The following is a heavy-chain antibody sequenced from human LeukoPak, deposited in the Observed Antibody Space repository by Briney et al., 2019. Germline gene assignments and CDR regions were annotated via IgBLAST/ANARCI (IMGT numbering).Heavy chain of an antibody. Sequence: GGSLRLSCAASGFTFSSYAMSWARQAPGTGLESVSVISNSGGSTYYADSVKGRFTISRDNSKNTLYLQMNSLRAEDTAVYYCAKHDSSGYWGGFDYWGQGTLVTVSS. J-gene: IGHJ4*02. V-gene: IGHV3-23*01. CDR1: GFTFSSYA. CDR2: ISNSGGST. CDR3: AKHDSSGYWGGFDY. D-gene: IGHD3-22*01.